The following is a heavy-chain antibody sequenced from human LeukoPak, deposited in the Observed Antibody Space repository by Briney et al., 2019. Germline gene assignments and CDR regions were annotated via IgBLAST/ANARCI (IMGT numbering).Heavy chain of an antibody. J-gene: IGHJ4*02. V-gene: IGHV4-61*02. Sequence: SQTLSLICTAAGGSISSGSYDTSWIGQPAGKGIDWIGRIYTSGSTNYNPSLKSRVTISVDSSKRHFSQKLSTVTAAGTAVYYCARVPYDIWDYWGQGTLVTVSS. CDR3: ARVPYDIWDY. CDR1: GGSISSGSYD. D-gene: IGHD3/OR15-3a*01. CDR2: IYTSGST.